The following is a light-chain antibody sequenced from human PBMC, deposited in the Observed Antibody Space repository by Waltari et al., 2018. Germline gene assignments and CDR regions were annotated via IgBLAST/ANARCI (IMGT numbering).Light chain of an antibody. CDR3: QQRNNWPPFT. J-gene: IGKJ3*01. CDR2: DSS. CDR1: QNIGND. Sequence: ETVLTQSPATLSLSPGDRATLSCRASQNIGNDLAWYQQRPGQALRLLIYDSSTRATGIPARFSGSGSGTDFTLTISSLEPEDVATYFCQQRNNWPPFTFGPGTILDIK. V-gene: IGKV3-11*01.